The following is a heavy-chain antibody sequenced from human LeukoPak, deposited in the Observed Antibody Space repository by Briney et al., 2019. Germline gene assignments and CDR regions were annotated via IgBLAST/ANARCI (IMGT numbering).Heavy chain of an antibody. Sequence: GGSLRLSCAASGFTFDEYAIHWVRQTPGKGLEWVSLVSGDGGRTFYADSVKGRFTISRDNSKKSLSLQMNSLRTEDTALYYCAKDLTSVYDAFNIWGQGTMVTVSS. CDR1: GFTFDEYA. J-gene: IGHJ3*02. CDR2: VSGDGGRT. CDR3: AKDLTSVYDAFNI. V-gene: IGHV3-43*02.